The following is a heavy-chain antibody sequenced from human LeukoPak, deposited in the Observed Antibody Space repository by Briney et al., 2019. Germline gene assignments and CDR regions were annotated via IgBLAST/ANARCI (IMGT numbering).Heavy chain of an antibody. V-gene: IGHV1-2*02. Sequence: ASVTVSCKASGYTFTGYYMHWVRQAPGQGLEWMGWINPNSDGTNYAQKFQGRVTMTRDTSISTAYMELSRLRSDDTAVYYCARDSGYSYGLDYFDYWGQGTLVTVSS. D-gene: IGHD5-18*01. CDR1: GYTFTGYY. J-gene: IGHJ4*02. CDR3: ARDSGYSYGLDYFDY. CDR2: INPNSDGT.